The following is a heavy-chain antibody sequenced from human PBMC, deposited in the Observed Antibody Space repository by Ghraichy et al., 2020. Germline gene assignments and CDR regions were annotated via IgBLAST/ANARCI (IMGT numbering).Heavy chain of an antibody. CDR1: GFTFSSYW. CDR3: ARTVATSPSGNDF. Sequence: GGSLRLSCAASGFTFSSYWIHWVRQAPGTGLVWVSRILPDGTDSNYADSVMGRFTISRDNAKNTAYLQSNSLRAEEVAVYYCARTVATSPSGNDFWGQGTLVTVSS. J-gene: IGHJ4*02. V-gene: IGHV3-74*01. CDR2: ILPDGTDS. D-gene: IGHD6-19*01.